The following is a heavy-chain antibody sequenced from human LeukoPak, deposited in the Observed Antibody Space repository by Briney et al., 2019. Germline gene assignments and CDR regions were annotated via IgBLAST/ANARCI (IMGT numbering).Heavy chain of an antibody. Sequence: SVKVSCKASGGTFSSYAISWVRQAPGQGLEWMGGIIPIFGTANYAQKFQGRVTITADKSTSTVYMELSSLRSEDTAVYYCARSMVRGVDYFDYWGQGTLVTVSS. D-gene: IGHD3-10*01. V-gene: IGHV1-69*06. J-gene: IGHJ4*02. CDR2: IIPIFGTA. CDR3: ARSMVRGVDYFDY. CDR1: GGTFSSYA.